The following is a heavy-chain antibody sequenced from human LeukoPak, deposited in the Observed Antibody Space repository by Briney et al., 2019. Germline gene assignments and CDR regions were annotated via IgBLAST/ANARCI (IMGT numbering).Heavy chain of an antibody. Sequence: GASVKVSCKASEYTFTGYYMHWVRQAPGQGLERMGWINPNSGATDYAQNFQGRVTLTRDTSISTAYMELSRLRSDDTAVYYCASGYRFGNWGQGTLVTVSS. CDR1: EYTFTGYY. CDR2: INPNSGAT. CDR3: ASGYRFGN. V-gene: IGHV1-2*02. D-gene: IGHD5-18*01. J-gene: IGHJ4*02.